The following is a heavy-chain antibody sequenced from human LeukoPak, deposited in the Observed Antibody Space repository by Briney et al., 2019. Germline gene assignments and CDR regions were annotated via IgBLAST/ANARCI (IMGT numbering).Heavy chain of an antibody. J-gene: IGHJ4*02. D-gene: IGHD5-18*01. CDR2: ISYDGSNK. CDR3: AKDLHSYDSYYLDY. CDR1: GFTFSSYG. Sequence: PGRSLSLSCAASGFTFSSYGMHWVRQAPGKGLEWVPVISYDGSNKYYADSVKGRFTISRDNSKNTLYLQMNSLRAEDTAVYYCAKDLHSYDSYYLDYWGQGTLVTVSS. V-gene: IGHV3-30*18.